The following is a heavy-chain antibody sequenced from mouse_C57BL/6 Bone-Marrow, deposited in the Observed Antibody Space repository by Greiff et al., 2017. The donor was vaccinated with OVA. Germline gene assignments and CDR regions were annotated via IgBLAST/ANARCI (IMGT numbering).Heavy chain of an antibody. CDR2: ILPGSGST. J-gene: IGHJ3*01. CDR1: GYTFTGYW. V-gene: IGHV1-9*01. CDR3: ANYDGYFPWFAY. D-gene: IGHD2-3*01. Sequence: QVQLQQSGAELMKPGASVTLSCKASGYTFTGYWIEWVKQRPGHGLEWIGEILPGSGSTNYNEKFKGQATFNADTSSNTAYMQLSDLTTVDSAIYYCANYDGYFPWFAYWGQGTLVTVSA.